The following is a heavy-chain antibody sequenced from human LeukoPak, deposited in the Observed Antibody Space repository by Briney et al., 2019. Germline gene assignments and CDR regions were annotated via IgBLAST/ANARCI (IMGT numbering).Heavy chain of an antibody. CDR2: IYYSGST. Sequence: SETLSLTCTVSGGSISSSSYYWGWIRQPPGKGLEWIGSIYYSGSTYYNPSLKSRVTISVDTSKNQFSLKLSSVTAADTAVCYCARNGRIIGFLEWSPSDFDYWGQGTLVTVSS. J-gene: IGHJ4*02. V-gene: IGHV4-39*01. CDR1: GGSISSSSYY. D-gene: IGHD3-3*01. CDR3: ARNGRIIGFLEWSPSDFDY.